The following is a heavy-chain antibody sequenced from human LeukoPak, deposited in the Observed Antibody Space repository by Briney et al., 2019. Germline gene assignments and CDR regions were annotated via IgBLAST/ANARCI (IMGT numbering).Heavy chain of an antibody. CDR2: INPNSGGT. CDR1: GYTFNGYY. J-gene: IGHJ6*03. Sequence: ASVKVSCKASGYTFNGYYMHWVRQAPGQGLEWMGWINPNSGGTNYAQKFQGRVTMARDTSISTAYMELSRLRSDDTAVYYCARGMEPYYYMDVWGKGTTVTVSS. D-gene: IGHD1-26*01. CDR3: ARGMEPYYYMDV. V-gene: IGHV1-2*02.